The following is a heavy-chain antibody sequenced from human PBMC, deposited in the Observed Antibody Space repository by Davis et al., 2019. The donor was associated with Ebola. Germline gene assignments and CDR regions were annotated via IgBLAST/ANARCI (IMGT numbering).Heavy chain of an antibody. J-gene: IGHJ5*02. D-gene: IGHD1-1*01. CDR1: GDSINNGNYY. CDR3: ARNTTTSGWFDP. Sequence: PSETLSLTCSVSGDSINNGNYYWIWVRQPPGKGLKWIGHVYYTGSTHYNPSLKSRLTMSIDKSKNQFFLQLSSVTVADTAVYYCARNTTTSGWFDPWGQGTQVIVSS. CDR2: VYYTGST. V-gene: IGHV4-30-4*08.